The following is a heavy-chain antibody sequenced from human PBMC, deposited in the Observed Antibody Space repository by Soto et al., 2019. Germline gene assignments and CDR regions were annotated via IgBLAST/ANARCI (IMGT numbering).Heavy chain of an antibody. CDR2: IIPILAVT. V-gene: IGHV1-69*02. CDR3: AARYCSAATCFNPGAY. D-gene: IGHD2-8*02. Sequence: QVQLVQSGAEVKKPGSSVKVSCKVSGDTFNTYTISWVRQAPGQGLEWMGSIIPILAVTTYSRKFQGRLSITADESTSTAYMEVSSLRSEDTAIYYCAARYCSAATCFNPGAYWGQGTLVAVSS. J-gene: IGHJ4*02. CDR1: GDTFNTYT.